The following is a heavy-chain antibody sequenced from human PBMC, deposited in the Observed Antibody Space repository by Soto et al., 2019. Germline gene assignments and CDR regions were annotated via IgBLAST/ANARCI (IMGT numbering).Heavy chain of an antibody. D-gene: IGHD6-25*01. CDR1: GFTFDDYA. Sequence: EVQLVESGGGLVQPGRSLRLSCAASGFTFDDYAMHWVRQAPGKGLEWVSGISWNSGSIGYADSVKGRFTISRDNAKNSLYLQMNSLRADDTAVYYCARGVGSSWFDPWGQGTLVTVSS. CDR2: ISWNSGSI. V-gene: IGHV3-9*01. J-gene: IGHJ5*02. CDR3: ARGVGSSWFDP.